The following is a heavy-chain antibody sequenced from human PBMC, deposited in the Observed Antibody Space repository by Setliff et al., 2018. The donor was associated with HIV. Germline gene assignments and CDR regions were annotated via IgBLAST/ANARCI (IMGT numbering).Heavy chain of an antibody. CDR1: GYTFTSYG. V-gene: IGHV1-18*01. CDR2: ISGYNGKT. Sequence: ASVKVSCKPSGYTFTSYGINWVRQAPGQGLEWMGWISGYNGKTNYAQKFQGRVTMTTDTSTSTAYMELRSLRSDDTAVYYCARDSLPYYYGSGTDSFDIWGQGTMVTVSS. J-gene: IGHJ3*02. D-gene: IGHD3-10*01. CDR3: ARDSLPYYYGSGTDSFDI.